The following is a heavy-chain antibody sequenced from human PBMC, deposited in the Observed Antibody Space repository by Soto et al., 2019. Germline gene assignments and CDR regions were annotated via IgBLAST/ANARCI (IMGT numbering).Heavy chain of an antibody. CDR2: ISWNSGSI. D-gene: IGHD3-10*01. Sequence: EVQLVESGGGLVQPGRSLRLSCAASGFTFDDYAMHWVRQAPGKGLEWVSGISWNSGSIGYADSVKGRFTISRDNAKNSLYLQMNSLRAEDTALYYCAKYSMVRGVIDYWGQGTLVTVSS. CDR3: AKYSMVRGVIDY. J-gene: IGHJ4*02. V-gene: IGHV3-9*01. CDR1: GFTFDDYA.